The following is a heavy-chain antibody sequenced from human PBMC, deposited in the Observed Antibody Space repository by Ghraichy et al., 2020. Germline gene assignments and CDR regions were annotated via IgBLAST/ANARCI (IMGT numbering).Heavy chain of an antibody. CDR1: GFTFSSYA. CDR3: AKRLGVDYYDSSGYAFDI. V-gene: IGHV3-23*01. CDR2: ISAGGGST. Sequence: GGSLRLSCAASGFTFSSYAMSWVRQAPGKGLEWVSAISAGGGSTYYADSVKGRFTISRDNSKNTLYLQMNSLRAEDTAVYYCAKRLGVDYYDSSGYAFDIWGQGTMVTVSS. D-gene: IGHD3-22*01. J-gene: IGHJ3*02.